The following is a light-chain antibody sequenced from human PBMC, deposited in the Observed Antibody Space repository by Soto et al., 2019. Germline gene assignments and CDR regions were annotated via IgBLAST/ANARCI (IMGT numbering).Light chain of an antibody. CDR2: EVS. V-gene: IGLV2-8*01. CDR1: SSDVGAYNY. CDR3: SSDAATFL. J-gene: IGLJ2*01. Sequence: QSVLTQPPSASGSLGQSVTISCTATSSDVGAYNYVSWYQQRPGKAPKVIIYEVSKRPSGVPDRFSGSKSGNTASLTVSGLQDEDEADYYCSSDAATFLFGGGTKLTVL.